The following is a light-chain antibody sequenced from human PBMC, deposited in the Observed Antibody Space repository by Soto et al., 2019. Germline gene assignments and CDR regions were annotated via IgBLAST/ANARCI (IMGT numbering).Light chain of an antibody. J-gene: IGLJ1*01. Sequence: SYELTQPPSVSVAPGQTASIACGGNSLGSKIVHWYQQKPGQAPVLVVFDDRGRPSGIPERFSGSKSGTTATLTISRVEAGDEADYYCQVWDSGSDHHVFGTGTKLTVL. CDR2: DDR. V-gene: IGLV3-21*02. CDR3: QVWDSGSDHHV. CDR1: SLGSKI.